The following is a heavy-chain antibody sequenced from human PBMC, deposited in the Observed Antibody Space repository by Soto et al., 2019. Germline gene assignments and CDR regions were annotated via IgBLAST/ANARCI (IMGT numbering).Heavy chain of an antibody. J-gene: IGHJ3*02. V-gene: IGHV4-39*01. Sequence: SETLSLTCTVSGDSISSSSYYWGWIRQPPGKGLEWSGSIYYSGSTYYNPSLKSRVTISVDTSMNQFSLKVNSVTAADTAVCYCARARPSGSGSYTSNTDAFHIWGQGTIVTVSS. CDR1: GDSISSSSYY. CDR3: ARARPSGSGSYTSNTDAFHI. CDR2: IYYSGST. D-gene: IGHD3-10*01.